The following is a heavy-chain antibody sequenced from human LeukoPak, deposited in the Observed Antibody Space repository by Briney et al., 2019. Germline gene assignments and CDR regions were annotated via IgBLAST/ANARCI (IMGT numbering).Heavy chain of an antibody. CDR3: ARPSRSISTAGAFDI. D-gene: IGHD3-10*01. CDR1: GGSISNYV. CDR2: IYYTGST. Sequence: SETLSLTCTVSGGSISNYVWSWIRDPPGKALVGIGYIYYTGSTNYNPSLKSRVTISVGTTKNQFSLKLSSVTAADTAVYYCARPSRSISTAGAFDIWGQGTMVTVSS. V-gene: IGHV4-59*13. J-gene: IGHJ3*02.